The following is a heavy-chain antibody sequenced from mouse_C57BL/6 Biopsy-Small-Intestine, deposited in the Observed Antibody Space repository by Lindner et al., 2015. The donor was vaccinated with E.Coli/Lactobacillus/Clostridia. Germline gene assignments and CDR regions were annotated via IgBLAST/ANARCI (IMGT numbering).Heavy chain of an antibody. J-gene: IGHJ3*01. D-gene: IGHD4-1*01. CDR3: ARYDWDGFAY. CDR2: IRNKGNGYTT. V-gene: IGHV7-3*01. CDR1: GFTFTDYY. Sequence: VQLQESGGGLVQPGGSLSLSCAASGFTFTDYYMSWVRQPPGKALEWLGFIRNKGNGYTTEYSASVRGRFTISRDNSQSIVYLQMNALRAEDSATYYCARYDWDGFAYWGQGTLVTVSA.